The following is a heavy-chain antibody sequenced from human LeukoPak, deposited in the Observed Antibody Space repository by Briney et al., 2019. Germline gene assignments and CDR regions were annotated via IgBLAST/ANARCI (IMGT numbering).Heavy chain of an antibody. Sequence: PSETLCHTCAVSGYSISSGYYWGWIRPPPGQGLEWSGSIYHSGSTYYNPSLKSRVTISVDTSKNQFSLKLSSVTAADTAVYYCASGSKRVRGVGAFDFWGQGTPVTVSS. J-gene: IGHJ4*02. D-gene: IGHD3-10*01. CDR3: ASGSKRVRGVGAFDF. CDR2: IYHSGST. CDR1: GYSISSGYY. V-gene: IGHV4-38-2*01.